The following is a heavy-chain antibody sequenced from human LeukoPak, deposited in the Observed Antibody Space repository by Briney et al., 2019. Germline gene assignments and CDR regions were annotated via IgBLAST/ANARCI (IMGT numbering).Heavy chain of an antibody. J-gene: IGHJ6*03. D-gene: IGHD3-10*01. CDR3: AREAYDSGSFRTDYYYMDV. V-gene: IGHV1-2*02. CDR2: IYPNSGGT. Sequence: EASVKVSCKASGYTFTGYYMHWVRQAPGQGLEWMGWIYPNSGGTNYAQKFQGRVTVTRDTSISTAYIELSRLRSDDTAVYYCAREAYDSGSFRTDYYYMDVWGKGTTVTISS. CDR1: GYTFTGYY.